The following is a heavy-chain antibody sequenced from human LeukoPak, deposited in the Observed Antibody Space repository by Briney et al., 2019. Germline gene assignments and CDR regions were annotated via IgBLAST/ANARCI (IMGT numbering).Heavy chain of an antibody. Sequence: PSETLSLTCTVSGGSISSYYWSWSRQPPGKGLEWIGYIYTSVSTNYNPSLKSRVTISVDTSKNQFSLKLSSVTAADTAVYYCARLTMVTKGWDYYYYMDVWGKGTTVTVSS. D-gene: IGHD5-18*01. J-gene: IGHJ6*03. V-gene: IGHV4-4*09. CDR3: ARLTMVTKGWDYYYYMDV. CDR1: GGSISSYY. CDR2: IYTSVST.